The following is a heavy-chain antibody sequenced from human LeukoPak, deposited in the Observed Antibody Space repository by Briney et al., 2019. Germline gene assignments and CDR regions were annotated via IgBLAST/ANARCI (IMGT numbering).Heavy chain of an antibody. CDR1: GFTFSSYA. D-gene: IGHD1-7*01. CDR3: AKDRRGNWNYVGAFDI. J-gene: IGHJ3*02. Sequence: GGSLRLSCAASGFTFSSYAMHWVRQAPGKGLEWVSAISESGAGTYYADSVKGRFTISRDNSKNTLYLQMNSLRAEDTAVYYCAKDRRGNWNYVGAFDIWGQGTMVTVSS. CDR2: ISESGAGT. V-gene: IGHV3-23*01.